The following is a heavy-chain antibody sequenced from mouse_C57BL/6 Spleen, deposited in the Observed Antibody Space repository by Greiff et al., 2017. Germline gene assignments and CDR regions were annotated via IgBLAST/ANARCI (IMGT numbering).Heavy chain of an antibody. V-gene: IGHV1-62-2*01. CDR3: ARHPHIYYGNYDGYFDY. CDR2: FYPGSGSI. Sequence: QVQLKQSGAELVKPGASVKLSCKASGYTFTEYTIHWVKQRSGQGLEWIGWFYPGSGSIKYNEKFKDKATLTADKSSSTVYMELSRLTSEDSAVYFCARHPHIYYGNYDGYFDYWGQGTTLTVSS. D-gene: IGHD2-1*01. J-gene: IGHJ2*01. CDR1: GYTFTEYT.